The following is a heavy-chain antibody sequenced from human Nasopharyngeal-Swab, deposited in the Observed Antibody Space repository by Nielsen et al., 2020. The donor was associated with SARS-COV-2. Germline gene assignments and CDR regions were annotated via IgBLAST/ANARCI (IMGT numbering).Heavy chain of an antibody. Sequence: GGSLRLSCVGSGFTFSSFWMNWVRQAPGKGLEWVANINGDGSARYYVDSVRGRFTVSRDSSTNTLYLQMNNVRAEDTAVYYCARDLGGGYCTTTNCPGSWGQGTLVTVSS. D-gene: IGHD2-2*01. V-gene: IGHV3-7*03. CDR2: INGDGSAR. J-gene: IGHJ1*01. CDR1: GFTFSSFW. CDR3: ARDLGGGYCTTTNCPGS.